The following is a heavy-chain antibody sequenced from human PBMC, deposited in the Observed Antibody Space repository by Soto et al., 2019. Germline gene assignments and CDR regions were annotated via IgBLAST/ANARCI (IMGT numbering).Heavy chain of an antibody. CDR1: GGSVSSGSYY. CDR2: IYSGGST. V-gene: IGHV3-53*01. Sequence: PSETLSLTCTVSGGSVSSGSYYWSWIRQHPGKGLEWVSVIYSGGSTYYADSVKGRFTISRDNSKNTLYLQMNSLRAEDTAIYYCAKRPRALLTFDYWGQGTLVTVSS. CDR3: AKRPRALLTFDY. D-gene: IGHD1-26*01. J-gene: IGHJ4*02.